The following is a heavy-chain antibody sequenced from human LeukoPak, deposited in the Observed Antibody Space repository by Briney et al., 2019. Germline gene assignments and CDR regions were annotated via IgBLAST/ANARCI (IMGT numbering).Heavy chain of an antibody. Sequence: PGGSLRLSCAASGFTFSSYAMSWVRQAPGKGLEWVSGIRGSGERTYSADSVRGRFTISRDNSKNTLYLHMNSLRADDTAVYYCARGDNYGSEIGFGYLDCWGQGTLVIVSS. J-gene: IGHJ4*02. CDR1: GFTFSSYA. D-gene: IGHD3-10*01. CDR3: ARGDNYGSEIGFGYLDC. V-gene: IGHV3-23*01. CDR2: IRGSGERT.